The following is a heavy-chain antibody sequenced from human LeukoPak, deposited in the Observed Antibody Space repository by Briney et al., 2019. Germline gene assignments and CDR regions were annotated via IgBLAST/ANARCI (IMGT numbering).Heavy chain of an antibody. J-gene: IGHJ5*02. D-gene: IGHD3-22*01. Sequence: PGGSLRLSCAASGFSFSSFWMNWVRQAPGKGLEWVANIKQDGRDKYYVDSVKGRFTISRDNAKNSLYLQMNSLRAEDTAVYYCARDSPHYYDSSGYWFDPWGQGTLVTVSS. CDR2: IKQDGRDK. CDR3: ARDSPHYYDSSGYWFDP. CDR1: GFSFSSFW. V-gene: IGHV3-7*01.